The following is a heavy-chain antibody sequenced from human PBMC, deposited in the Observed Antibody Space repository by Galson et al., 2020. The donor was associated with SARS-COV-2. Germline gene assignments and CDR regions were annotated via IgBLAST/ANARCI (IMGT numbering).Heavy chain of an antibody. CDR2: IYPGDSDT. CDR1: GYSFTSYW. V-gene: IGHV5-51*01. Sequence: KIGESLKISCKGSGYSFTSYWIGWVRQMPGKGLEWMGIIYPGDSDTRYSPSFQGQVTISADKSISTAYLQWSSLKASDTAMYYCARQGEGYSYGYGFQQDDAFDIWGQGTMVTVSS. CDR3: ARQGEGYSYGYGFQQDDAFDI. D-gene: IGHD5-18*01. J-gene: IGHJ3*02.